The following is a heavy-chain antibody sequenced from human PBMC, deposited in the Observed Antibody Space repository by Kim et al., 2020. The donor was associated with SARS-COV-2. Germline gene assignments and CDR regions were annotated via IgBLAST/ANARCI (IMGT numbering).Heavy chain of an antibody. D-gene: IGHD6-13*01. V-gene: IGHV4-59*01. Sequence: SETLSLTCTVSGGSISSYYWSWIRQPPGKGLEWIGYIYYSGSTNYNPSLKSRVTISVDTSKNQFSLKLSSVTAADTAVYYCARERQQLYHNWFDPWGQGTLVTVSS. J-gene: IGHJ5*02. CDR1: GGSISSYY. CDR2: IYYSGST. CDR3: ARERQQLYHNWFDP.